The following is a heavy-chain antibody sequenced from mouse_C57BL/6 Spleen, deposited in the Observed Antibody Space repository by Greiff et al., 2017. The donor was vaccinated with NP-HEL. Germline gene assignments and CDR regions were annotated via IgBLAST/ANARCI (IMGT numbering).Heavy chain of an antibody. CDR3: ARHPITTVVDDWYFDV. Sequence: QVQLQQPGAELVKPGASVKLSCKASGYTFTSYWMHWVKQRPGQGLEWIGMIHPNSGSTNYNEKFKSKSTLTVDKSSSTAYMQLSSLTSEDSAVYDCARHPITTVVDDWYFDVWGTGTTVTVSS. CDR2: IHPNSGST. D-gene: IGHD1-1*01. CDR1: GYTFTSYW. V-gene: IGHV1-64*01. J-gene: IGHJ1*03.